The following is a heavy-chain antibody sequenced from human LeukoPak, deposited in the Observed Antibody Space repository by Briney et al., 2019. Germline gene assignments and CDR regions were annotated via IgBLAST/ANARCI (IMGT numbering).Heavy chain of an antibody. V-gene: IGHV4-34*01. CDR3: ARRGYCSSTSCHGRPFDY. Sequence: PSETLSLTCAVYGGSFSGYYWSWLRQPPGKGLEWIGEINHSGSTNYNPSLKSRVTISVDTSKNQFSLKLSSVTAADTAVYYCARRGYCSSTSCHGRPFDYWGQGTLVTVSS. CDR2: INHSGST. J-gene: IGHJ4*02. D-gene: IGHD2-2*01. CDR1: GGSFSGYY.